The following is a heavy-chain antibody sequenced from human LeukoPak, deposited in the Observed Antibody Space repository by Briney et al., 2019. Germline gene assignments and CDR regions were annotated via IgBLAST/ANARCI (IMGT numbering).Heavy chain of an antibody. CDR1: GFTFSSYW. V-gene: IGHV3-74*01. Sequence: GGSLRLSCAASGFTFSSYWMHWVRQAPGKGLVWVSRIKSDGSTNYADSVKGRFTISRDNAKNTVSLQMNSLRAEDTAVYYCARAPSETGGYYPEYFRHWGQGSLVTVSS. D-gene: IGHD3-22*01. CDR2: IKSDGST. J-gene: IGHJ1*01. CDR3: ARAPSETGGYYPEYFRH.